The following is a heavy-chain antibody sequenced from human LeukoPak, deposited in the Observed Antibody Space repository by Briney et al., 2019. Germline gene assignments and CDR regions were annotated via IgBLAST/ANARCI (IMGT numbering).Heavy chain of an antibody. CDR2: ISGGSSTI. V-gene: IGHV3-11*04. D-gene: IGHD3-9*01. J-gene: IGHJ4*03. CDR3: ARVQRYYDALTAYYLPNLIDH. Sequence: GGSLRLSCAASGFTFSDYYMSWIRQAPGKGLEWISYISGGSSTIYFADSMRGRFTISRDNAENSLFLQMTSLKDGDTALYYCARVQRYYDALTAYYLPNLIDHWGHGTLGSVSS. CDR1: GFTFSDYY.